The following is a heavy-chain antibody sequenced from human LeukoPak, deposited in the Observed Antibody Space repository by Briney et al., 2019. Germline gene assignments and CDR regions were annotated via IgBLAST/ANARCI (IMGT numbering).Heavy chain of an antibody. J-gene: IGHJ4*02. V-gene: IGHV3-21*01. CDR3: TVDTDYFEGLGFPRPALNDY. Sequence: GGSLRLSCAASGFSFSIYSMNRVRQAPGKGPEWVSFISSSSGDIYYGDSVKGRFTISRDNAKNSLYLQMKSLRVEDTAVYFCTVDTDYFEGLGFPRPALNDYWGEGTLVTVSS. CDR1: GFSFSIYS. D-gene: IGHD3-22*01. CDR2: ISSSSGDI.